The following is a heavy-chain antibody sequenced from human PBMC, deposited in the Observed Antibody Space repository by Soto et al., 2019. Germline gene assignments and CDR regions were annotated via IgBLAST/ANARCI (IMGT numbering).Heavy chain of an antibody. CDR1: GGSISSYY. CDR3: ARGCIVGATNPPLYYFDY. CDR2: IYYSGST. D-gene: IGHD1-26*01. J-gene: IGHJ4*02. V-gene: IGHV4-59*01. Sequence: QVQLQESGPGLVKPSETLSLTCTVSGGSISSYYWSWIRQPPGKGLEWIGYIYYSGSTNYNPSLKSRVTISVDTSKNQFSLKLSSVTAADTAVYYCARGCIVGATNPPLYYFDYWGQGTLVTVSS.